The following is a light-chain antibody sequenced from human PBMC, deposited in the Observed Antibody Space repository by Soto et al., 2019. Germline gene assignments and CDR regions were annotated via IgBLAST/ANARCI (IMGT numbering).Light chain of an antibody. CDR3: QQYNNWPLYT. CDR2: GAS. V-gene: IGKV3-15*01. CDR1: QSVNRN. Sequence: EIVMTQSPATLSVSPGERATLSCRASQSVNRNLGWYQQKPGQAPRLLIHGASTRATGIPARFSGSGSGTEFTLTISSLQSEDFAVYYCQQYNNWPLYTFGQGTKLEIK. J-gene: IGKJ2*01.